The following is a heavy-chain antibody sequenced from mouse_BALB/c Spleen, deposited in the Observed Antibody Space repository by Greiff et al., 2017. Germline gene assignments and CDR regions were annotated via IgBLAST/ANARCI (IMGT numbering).Heavy chain of an antibody. CDR1: GFTFSSFG. Sequence: EVQLVESGGGLVQPGGSRKLSCAASGFTFSSFGMHWVRQAPEKGLEWVAYISSGSSTIYYADTVKGRFTISRDNPKNTLFLQMTSLRSEDTAMYYCASFAYWGQGTLVTVSA. J-gene: IGHJ3*01. CDR2: ISSGSSTI. V-gene: IGHV5-17*02. CDR3: ASFAY.